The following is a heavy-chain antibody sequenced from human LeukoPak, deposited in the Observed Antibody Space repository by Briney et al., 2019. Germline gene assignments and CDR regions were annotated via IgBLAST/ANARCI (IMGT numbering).Heavy chain of an antibody. CDR3: ARVRYYYGSGSYYTPYYYYGMDV. J-gene: IGHJ6*02. Sequence: PSETLSLTCTVSGGSISSGGYYWSWIRQHPGKGLEWIGYIYYSGSTNYNPSLKSRVTISVDTSKNQFSLKLSSVTAADTAVYYCARVRYYYGSGSYYTPYYYYGMDVWGQGTTVTVSS. CDR2: IYYSGST. CDR1: GGSISSGGYY. V-gene: IGHV4-61*08. D-gene: IGHD3-10*01.